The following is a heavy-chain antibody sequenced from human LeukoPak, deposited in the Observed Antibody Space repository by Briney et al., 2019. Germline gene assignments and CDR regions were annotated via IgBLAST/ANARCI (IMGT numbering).Heavy chain of an antibody. J-gene: IGHJ4*02. V-gene: IGHV3-21*01. CDR2: ITSSSSYI. CDR1: GFTFSSYA. CDR3: AKGYSSTWESTNYFDY. Sequence: GGSLRLSCAASGFTFSSYAMSWVRQAPGKGLEWVSSITSSSSYIYYADSVKGRFTISRDNAKNSLYLQMNSLRAEDTATYYCAKGYSSTWESTNYFDYWGQGTLVTVSS. D-gene: IGHD6-13*01.